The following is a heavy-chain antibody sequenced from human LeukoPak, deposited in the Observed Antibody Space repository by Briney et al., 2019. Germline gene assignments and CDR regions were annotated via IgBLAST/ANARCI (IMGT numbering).Heavy chain of an antibody. J-gene: IGHJ4*02. CDR1: GSTFSSYW. Sequence: GGSLRLSCAASGSTFSSYWMSWVRQAPGKGLEWVANIKQDGSEKYYVDSVKGRFTISRDNAKNSLYLQMNSLRAEDTAVYYCARDGHDYIWGSYLNWGQGTLVTVSS. D-gene: IGHD3-16*02. CDR2: IKQDGSEK. CDR3: ARDGHDYIWGSYLN. V-gene: IGHV3-7*01.